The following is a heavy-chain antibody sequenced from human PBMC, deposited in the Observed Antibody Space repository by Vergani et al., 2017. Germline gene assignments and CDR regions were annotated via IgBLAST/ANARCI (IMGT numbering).Heavy chain of an antibody. V-gene: IGHV3-30-3*01. J-gene: IGHJ1*01. D-gene: IGHD6-13*01. Sequence: QVQLVESGGGVVQPGRSLRLSCAASGFTFSSYAMHWVRQAPGKGLEWVAVISYDGSNKYYADSVKGRFTISRDNSKNTLYLQMNSLRAEDTAVYYCARGTTYSSSWFPWSEYFQHWGQGTLVTVSS. CDR1: GFTFSSYA. CDR2: ISYDGSNK. CDR3: ARGTTYSSSWFPWSEYFQH.